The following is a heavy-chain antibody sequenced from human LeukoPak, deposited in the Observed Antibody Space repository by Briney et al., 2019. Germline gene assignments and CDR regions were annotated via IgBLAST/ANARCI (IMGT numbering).Heavy chain of an antibody. CDR2: INHSGST. J-gene: IGHJ4*02. D-gene: IGHD6-6*01. CDR1: GGSISPYY. V-gene: IGHV4-34*01. Sequence: SETLSLTCTVSGGSISPYYWSWIRQPPGKGLEWIGEINHSGSTNYNPSLKSRVTISVDTSKNQFSLKLSSVTAADTAVYYCARGWAARGAFDYWGQGTLVTVSS. CDR3: ARGWAARGAFDY.